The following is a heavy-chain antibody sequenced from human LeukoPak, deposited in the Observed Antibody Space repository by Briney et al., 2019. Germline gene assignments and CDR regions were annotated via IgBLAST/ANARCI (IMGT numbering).Heavy chain of an antibody. V-gene: IGHV7-4-1*02. Sequence: ASVKVSCKASGYTFTSYAMNWVRQAPGQGLEWMGWINTNTGNPTYAQGFTGRFVFSLDTSVSTAYLQISSLKAEDTAVYYCARVYVTYYYGSGTLASYYMDVRGKGTTVTVSS. D-gene: IGHD3-10*01. CDR3: ARVYVTYYYGSGTLASYYMDV. CDR2: INTNTGNP. CDR1: GYTFTSYA. J-gene: IGHJ6*03.